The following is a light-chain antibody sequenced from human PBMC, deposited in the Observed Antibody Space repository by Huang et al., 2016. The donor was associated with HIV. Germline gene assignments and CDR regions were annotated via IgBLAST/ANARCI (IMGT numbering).Light chain of an antibody. J-gene: IGKJ3*01. V-gene: IGKV3-20*01. Sequence: EIVLTQSPGTLSLSPGERATLSCRAIQIFGIYLAWYQQKPGQAPRLLSYGASTRVTGIPDRFSGGGSGTDFTLSISRLEPEDFAVYYCQQYERPPDTFGPGTKVNIK. CDR3: QQYERPPDT. CDR1: QIFGIY. CDR2: GAS.